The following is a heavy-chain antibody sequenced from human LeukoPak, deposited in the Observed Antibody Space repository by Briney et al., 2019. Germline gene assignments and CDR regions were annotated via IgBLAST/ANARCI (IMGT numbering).Heavy chain of an antibody. CDR1: GFNLNSYA. CDR3: AKEYTPSSPLGELDS. CDR2: IRHDETNS. D-gene: IGHD6-6*01. V-gene: IGHV3-30*02. Sequence: PGGSLRLSCAVSGFNLNSYAMHRVRQAPGKGLEWVPLIRHDETNSFYAGSVQGRFTISRDTSKKLLYLQMNSLRVEDTAVYYCAKEYTPSSPLGELDSWGQGTLVTVSS. J-gene: IGHJ4*02.